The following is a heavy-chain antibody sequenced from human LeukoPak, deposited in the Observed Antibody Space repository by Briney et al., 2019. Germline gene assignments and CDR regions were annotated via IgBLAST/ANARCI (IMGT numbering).Heavy chain of an antibody. V-gene: IGHV1-2*02. J-gene: IGHJ4*02. Sequence: ASVKVSYKASGYNLNTYHMHWVRQAPGQGLEWMGWINPNSGDTNYAQNFQGRVTMTRDTSINTAYMELSSLRSDDTAVYYCARIKWSAANDWGQGTLVTVSS. D-gene: IGHD6-13*01. CDR1: GYNLNTYH. CDR3: ARIKWSAAND. CDR2: INPNSGDT.